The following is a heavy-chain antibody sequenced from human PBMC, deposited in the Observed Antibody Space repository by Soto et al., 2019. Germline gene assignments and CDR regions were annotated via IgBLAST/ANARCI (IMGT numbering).Heavy chain of an antibody. V-gene: IGHV4-61*01. D-gene: IGHD3-10*01. CDR2: IYYSGTT. Sequence: SETLSLTCTVSGGSVSSGSYYWSWIRQPPGKGLEWIGYIYYSGTTYYNPSLKSRVTMSVDTSKNQFSLKLSSVTAADTAVYYCARAYGSGYMAVWGQGTTVTVSS. J-gene: IGHJ6*02. CDR3: ARAYGSGYMAV. CDR1: GGSVSSGSYY.